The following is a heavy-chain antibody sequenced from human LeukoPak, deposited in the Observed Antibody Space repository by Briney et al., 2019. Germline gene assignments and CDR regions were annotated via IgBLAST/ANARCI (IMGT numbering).Heavy chain of an antibody. CDR3: ASVFWYSSSWSFDY. CDR1: GYTFTGYY. Sequence: ASVKVSCKASGYTFTGYYMHWVRQAAGQGLEWMGWINPNSGGTNYAQKFQGRITMTRDTSISTAYMELSRLRSDDTAVYYCASVFWYSSSWSFDYWGQGTLVTVSS. V-gene: IGHV1-2*02. CDR2: INPNSGGT. J-gene: IGHJ4*02. D-gene: IGHD6-13*01.